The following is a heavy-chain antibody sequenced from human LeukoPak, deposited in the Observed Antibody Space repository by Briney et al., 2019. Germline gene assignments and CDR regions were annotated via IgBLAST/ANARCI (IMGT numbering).Heavy chain of an antibody. CDR1: GFTVSSNY. CDR3: ARSNCESCYRGVWYFFDY. CDR2: IYSGGST. J-gene: IGHJ4*02. Sequence: GGSLRLSCAASGFTVSSNYMSWVRQAPGKGLEWVSVIYSGGSTYYADSAKGRFTISRDNSKNMLYLQMNSLRAEDTAVYFCARSNCESCYRGVWYFFDYWGQGALVTVSS. D-gene: IGHD4-11*01. V-gene: IGHV3-66*01.